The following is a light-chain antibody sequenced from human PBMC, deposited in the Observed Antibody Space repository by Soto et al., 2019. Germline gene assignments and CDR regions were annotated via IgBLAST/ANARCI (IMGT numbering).Light chain of an antibody. CDR2: EGS. V-gene: IGLV2-23*01. Sequence: QSVLTQPPSVSGAPGQRVTISCTGSSSNIGAGYDVHWYQQHPGKAPKLMIYEGSKRPSGVSNRFSGSKSGNTASLTISGLQAEDEADYYCCSYAGSSTIFGTGTKVTVL. J-gene: IGLJ1*01. CDR1: SSNIGAGYD. CDR3: CSYAGSSTI.